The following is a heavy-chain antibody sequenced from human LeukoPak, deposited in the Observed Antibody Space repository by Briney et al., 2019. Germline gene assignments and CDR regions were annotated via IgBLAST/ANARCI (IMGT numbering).Heavy chain of an antibody. J-gene: IGHJ4*02. CDR3: AKEGRPNSGGGFFDY. D-gene: IGHD5-12*01. CDR1: GFTFSRYA. V-gene: IGHV3-23*01. Sequence: GGSLRLSCAASGFTFSRYAMGWVRQAPGKGLEWVSTVNENGGRTYYADYVKGRFTMSRDNSRSTLYLQMNSLRAEDTAVYYCAKEGRPNSGGGFFDYWGQGTRVTVSS. CDR2: VNENGGRT.